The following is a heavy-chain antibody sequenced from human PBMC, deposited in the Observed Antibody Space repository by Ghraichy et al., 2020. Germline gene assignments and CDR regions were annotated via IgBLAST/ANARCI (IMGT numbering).Heavy chain of an antibody. CDR1: GFTFSSYG. CDR3: AKGIPYCSGSSCCACLFF. V-gene: IGHV3-30*18. J-gene: IGHJ4*02. CDR2: ISFDGSDK. Sequence: GGSLRLSCAGSGFTFSSYGMHWVRQAPGKGLEWVAAISFDGSDKYFADSVKGRFTISRDNSWDTLYLQMNSMRAEDTAVYYCAKGIPYCSGSSCCACLFFWGRGTRVTVSS. D-gene: IGHD2-15*01.